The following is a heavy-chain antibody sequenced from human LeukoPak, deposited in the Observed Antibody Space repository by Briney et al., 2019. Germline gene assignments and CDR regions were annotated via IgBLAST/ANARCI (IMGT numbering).Heavy chain of an antibody. CDR1: GFTFSSYW. CDR3: AKGGGAAAFDY. J-gene: IGHJ4*02. D-gene: IGHD6-13*01. Sequence: PGGSLRLSCAASGFTFSSYWMHWVRQAPGKGLVWVLRVTSDGSSTNYADSVKGRFTISRDNAKNTLSLQMNSLRAEDTAVYYCAKGGGAAAFDYWGQGTLVTVSS. CDR2: VTSDGSST. V-gene: IGHV3-74*01.